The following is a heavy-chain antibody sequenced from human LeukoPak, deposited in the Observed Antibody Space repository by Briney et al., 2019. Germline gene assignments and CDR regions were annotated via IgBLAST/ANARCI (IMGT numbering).Heavy chain of an antibody. CDR2: IYPGDSDT. CDR1: GYRFTSYW. D-gene: IGHD5-24*01. Sequence: GESLKISCKGSGYRFTSYWTGWVRQMPGKGLEWMGIIYPGDSDTRYSPSFQGQVTISADKSISTAYLQWSSLKASDTAMYYCARQEEMATYDYWGQGTLVTVSS. J-gene: IGHJ4*02. CDR3: ARQEEMATYDY. V-gene: IGHV5-51*01.